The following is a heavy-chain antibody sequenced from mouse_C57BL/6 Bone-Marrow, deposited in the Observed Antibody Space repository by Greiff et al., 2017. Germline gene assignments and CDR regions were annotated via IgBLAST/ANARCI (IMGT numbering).Heavy chain of an antibody. CDR1: GFTFPDYY. Sequence: EVKLMESGGGLVQPGGSLSLSCAASGFTFPDYYMSWVRQPPGKALEWLGFIRNKANGYTTEYSASVKGRFTISRDNSQSILYLQMNALRAEDSATYYCARSGYYGSSYVGFAYWGQGTLVTVSA. J-gene: IGHJ3*01. V-gene: IGHV7-3*01. CDR2: IRNKANGYTT. CDR3: ARSGYYGSSYVGFAY. D-gene: IGHD1-1*01.